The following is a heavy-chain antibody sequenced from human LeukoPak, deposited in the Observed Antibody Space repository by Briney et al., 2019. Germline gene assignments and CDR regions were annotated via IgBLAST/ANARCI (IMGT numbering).Heavy chain of an antibody. J-gene: IGHJ3*02. Sequence: SETLSLTCAVSSGSMSSYYWSWIRQPPGKGLEWIGYIYYTGVTNYSPSLKRRLTISLDTAMKQFSLNLRSVTAADTAMYYWARVRDCSSTSCYPLDAFDIWGQGTMVTVSS. D-gene: IGHD2-2*01. V-gene: IGHV4-59*01. CDR1: SGSMSSYY. CDR3: ARVRDCSSTSCYPLDAFDI. CDR2: IYYTGVT.